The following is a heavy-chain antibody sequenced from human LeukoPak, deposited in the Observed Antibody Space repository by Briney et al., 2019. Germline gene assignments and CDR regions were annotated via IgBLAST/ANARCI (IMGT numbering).Heavy chain of an antibody. CDR2: INSDGSST. Sequence: GGFLRLSCAASGFTFSSYWMHWVRQAPGKGLVWVSRINSDGSSTSYADSVKGRFTISRDNAKNTLYLQMNSLRAEDTAVYYCARDQQDYDFWSGTTNWFDPWGQGTLVTVSS. CDR1: GFTFSSYW. J-gene: IGHJ5*02. D-gene: IGHD3-3*01. V-gene: IGHV3-74*01. CDR3: ARDQQDYDFWSGTTNWFDP.